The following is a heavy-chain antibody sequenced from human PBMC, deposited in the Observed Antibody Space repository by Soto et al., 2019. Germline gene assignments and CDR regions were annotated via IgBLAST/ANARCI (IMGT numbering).Heavy chain of an antibody. CDR3: ARSPAYGDYANLDT. CDR1: GFSFRSYG. J-gene: IGHJ5*02. Sequence: GGSLRLSCSASGFSFRSYGMHWVRQTPGKGLESLSAISSTGGSTYYADSVKGRFTISRDNSNSMLYLQMNSLTPEDTAVYFCARSPAYGDYANLDTWGQGTLVTVSS. CDR2: ISSTGGST. V-gene: IGHV3-64*04. D-gene: IGHD4-17*01.